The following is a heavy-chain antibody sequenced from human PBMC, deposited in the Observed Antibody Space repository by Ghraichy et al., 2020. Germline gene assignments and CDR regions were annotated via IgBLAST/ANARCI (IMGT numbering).Heavy chain of an antibody. CDR3: AKGTYGDYDS. CDR1: GFTFSNDA. CDR2: ISTSGHST. Sequence: ETLSLTCAASGFTFSNDAMSWVRQAPGKGLEWVSAISTSGHSTYYADSVRGRFTISRDNSKNTLSLQMNSLRVEDTAVYFCAKGTYGDYDSWGQGTLVTVSS. D-gene: IGHD4-17*01. J-gene: IGHJ5*01. V-gene: IGHV3-23*01.